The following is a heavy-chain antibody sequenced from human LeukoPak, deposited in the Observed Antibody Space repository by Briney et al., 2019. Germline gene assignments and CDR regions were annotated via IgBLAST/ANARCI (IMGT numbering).Heavy chain of an antibody. J-gene: IGHJ4*02. D-gene: IGHD3-22*01. CDR3: ASQGRDSSSYYRLDY. V-gene: IGHV4-34*01. CDR1: SGSFSGYY. CDR2: INHSGST. Sequence: SETLSLTCAVYSGSFSGYYWSWIRQPPGKGLEWIGEINHSGSTNYNPSLKSRVTISVDTSKNQFSLKLSSATAADTALYYCASQGRDSSSYYRLDYWGQGILVTVSS.